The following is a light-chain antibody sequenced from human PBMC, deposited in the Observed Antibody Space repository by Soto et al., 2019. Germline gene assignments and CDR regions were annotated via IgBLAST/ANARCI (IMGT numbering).Light chain of an antibody. J-gene: IGLJ2*01. CDR3: SSYTSSSTLEV. V-gene: IGLV2-14*02. CDR2: EGH. CDR1: SGYVGTYSL. Sequence: QSVLTQPASVSGSPGQSITISCTGASGYVGTYSLVSWYQQHPGKAPKVVIYEGHKRPSGVPDRFSGSTSVNTASLTISGLQTDDEADYYCSSYTSSSTLEVFGGGTKLTVL.